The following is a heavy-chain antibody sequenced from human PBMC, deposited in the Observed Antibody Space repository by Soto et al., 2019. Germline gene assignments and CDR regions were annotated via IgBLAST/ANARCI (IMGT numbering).Heavy chain of an antibody. CDR3: AREVDTAMVYDY. Sequence: PSETLSLTCTVSGGSISSSSYYWGWIRQPPGKGLEWIGYIYYSGSTNYNPSLKSRVTISVDTSKNQFSLKLSSVTAADTAVYYCAREVDTAMVYDYWGQGTLVTVSS. D-gene: IGHD5-18*01. V-gene: IGHV4-61*01. J-gene: IGHJ4*02. CDR1: GGSISSSSYY. CDR2: IYYSGST.